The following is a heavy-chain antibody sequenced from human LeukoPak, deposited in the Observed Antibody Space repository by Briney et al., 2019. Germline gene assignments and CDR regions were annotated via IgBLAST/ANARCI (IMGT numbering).Heavy chain of an antibody. CDR1: GGAITSGNYY. V-gene: IGHV4-39*07. CDR3: AREPWFDP. CDR2: INHSGST. Sequence: PSETLSLTCTVSGGAITSGNYYWSWIRQPPGKGLEWIGEINHSGSTNYNPSLKSRVTISVDTSKNQFSLKLSSVTAADTAVYYCAREPWFDPWGQGTLVTVSS. J-gene: IGHJ5*02.